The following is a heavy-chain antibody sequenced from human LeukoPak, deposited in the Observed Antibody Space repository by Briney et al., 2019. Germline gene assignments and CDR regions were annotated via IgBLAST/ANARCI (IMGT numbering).Heavy chain of an antibody. J-gene: IGHJ4*02. Sequence: GESLKISCKGSGYSFTSYWIGWVRQMPGKGLEWMGTTYPGDSDTRYSPSFQGQVTISADKSIRTAYLQWSSLKVSDTAMYYCARHPSYYSGWPLDYWGQGTLVTVFS. D-gene: IGHD6-19*01. CDR2: TYPGDSDT. CDR3: ARHPSYYSGWPLDY. V-gene: IGHV5-51*01. CDR1: GYSFTSYW.